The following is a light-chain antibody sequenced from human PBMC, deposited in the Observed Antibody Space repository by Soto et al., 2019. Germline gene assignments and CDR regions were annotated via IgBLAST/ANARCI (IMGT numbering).Light chain of an antibody. Sequence: QSALTQPASVSGSPGQSITISCTGTSSDVGGYNYVSWYQQHPGKAPKLIIYDVRDRPPGVSNRFSGSKSGNTASLTISGLQAEDEADYYCSSYTTFSALGVFGGGTKLTVL. CDR2: DVR. J-gene: IGLJ2*01. CDR1: SSDVGGYNY. CDR3: SSYTTFSALGV. V-gene: IGLV2-14*03.